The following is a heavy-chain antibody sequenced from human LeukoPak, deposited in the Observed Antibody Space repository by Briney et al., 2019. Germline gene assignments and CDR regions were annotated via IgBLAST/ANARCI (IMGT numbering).Heavy chain of an antibody. Sequence: GGSLRLSCVGSGFTFSSYSMNWVRQAPGKGLEWVSSITSSSSYIYYADSVKGRFTISRDNAKKSVYLQMNSLRAEDTAVYYCARARDAFDIWGQGTMVTVSS. CDR3: ARARDAFDI. CDR2: ITSSSSYI. J-gene: IGHJ3*02. CDR1: GFTFSSYS. V-gene: IGHV3-21*01.